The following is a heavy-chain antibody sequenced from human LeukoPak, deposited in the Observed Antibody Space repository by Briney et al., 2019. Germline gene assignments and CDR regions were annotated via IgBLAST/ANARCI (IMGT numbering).Heavy chain of an antibody. V-gene: IGHV3-15*01. D-gene: IGHD2-2*01. CDR3: TGSCSSTSCPHSYYYYYYMDV. J-gene: IGHJ6*03. Sequence: GGSLRLSCAASGFTFSNAWMSWVRQAPGKGLEWVGRIKSKTDGGITDYAAPVKGRFTISRDDSKNTLYLQMNSLKTEDTAVYYCTGSCSSTSCPHSYYYYYYMDVWGKGTTVTVSS. CDR2: IKSKTDGGIT. CDR1: GFTFSNAW.